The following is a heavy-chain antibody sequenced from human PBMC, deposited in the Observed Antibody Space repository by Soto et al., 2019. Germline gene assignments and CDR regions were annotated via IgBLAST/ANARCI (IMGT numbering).Heavy chain of an antibody. J-gene: IGHJ4*02. Sequence: ETLSLTCRVSGGSIKIYWWSWIRQPAGKGLEWIGRVYSSGTTDYNPPLNSRATLSVETSKNQFSLKLSSVTAADKAVYYCARDIGSYAYGEGYWGQGIQVTVYS. CDR1: GGSIKIYW. D-gene: IGHD3-10*01. CDR2: VYSSGTT. V-gene: IGHV4-4*07. CDR3: ARDIGSYAYGEGY.